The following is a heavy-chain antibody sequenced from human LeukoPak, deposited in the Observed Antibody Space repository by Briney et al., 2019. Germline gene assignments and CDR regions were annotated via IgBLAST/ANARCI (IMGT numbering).Heavy chain of an antibody. CDR2: ISSSSSYI. J-gene: IGHJ6*02. V-gene: IGHV3-21*01. D-gene: IGHD3-10*01. CDR1: GFTSNSYS. CDR3: ARNYGSGSPNYYSYYGMDV. Sequence: GGSLRLSCAASGFTSNSYSMNWVRQAPEKRLEWVSSISSSSSYIYYADSLKGRFTMSRDNAKNSLYLQMNSLRAEDTAVYYCARNYGSGSPNYYSYYGMDVWGQGTTVTVSS.